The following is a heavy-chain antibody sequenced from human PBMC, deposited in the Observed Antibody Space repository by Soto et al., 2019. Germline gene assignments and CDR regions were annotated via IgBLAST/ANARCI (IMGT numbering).Heavy chain of an antibody. CDR1: WFTFCSYA. CDR2: ISGSGGST. Sequence: GGSPRLSFAAPWFTFCSYAMSWVRPAPGEGLDWVPAISGSGGSTYYADSVKGRFTISRDNSKNTLYLQMNSLRAEDTAVYYCARFSGYYSVTHYYYYGMDVWGQGTTVTVSS. CDR3: ARFSGYYSVTHYYYYGMDV. D-gene: IGHD3-3*01. J-gene: IGHJ6*02. V-gene: IGHV3-23*01.